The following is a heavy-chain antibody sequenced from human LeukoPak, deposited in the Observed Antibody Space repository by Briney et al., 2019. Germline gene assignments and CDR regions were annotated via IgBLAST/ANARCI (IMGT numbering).Heavy chain of an antibody. CDR2: ISTYNGDT. CDR3: ARDWYYDILTGSFDTFDI. CDR1: GYTFSNYG. Sequence: ASVKVSCKASGYTFSNYGISWVRQAPGQGLEWMGWISTYNGDTKYAQKVQGRVTMTTDTSTTTAYMELRSLRSDDTAVYYCARDWYYDILTGSFDTFDIWGQGTMVAVSS. V-gene: IGHV1-18*01. D-gene: IGHD3-9*01. J-gene: IGHJ3*02.